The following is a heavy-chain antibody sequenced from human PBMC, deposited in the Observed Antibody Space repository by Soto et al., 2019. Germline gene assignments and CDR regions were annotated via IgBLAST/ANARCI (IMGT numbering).Heavy chain of an antibody. J-gene: IGHJ5*02. D-gene: IGHD3-22*01. Sequence: SVKVSCKASGGTFSSYTISWVRQAPGQGLEWMGRIIPILGIANYAQKFQGRVTITADKSTSTAYMELSSLRSEDTAVYYCAREITMIVVALSGFNWFDPWGQGPLVTVSS. CDR2: IIPILGIA. V-gene: IGHV1-69*04. CDR1: GGTFSSYT. CDR3: AREITMIVVALSGFNWFDP.